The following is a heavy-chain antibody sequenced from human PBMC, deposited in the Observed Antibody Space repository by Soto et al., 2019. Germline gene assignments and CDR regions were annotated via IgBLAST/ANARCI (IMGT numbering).Heavy chain of an antibody. CDR1: GGSISSVGYY. D-gene: IGHD2-2*01. J-gene: IGHJ4*02. Sequence: QLQLQESGPGLVKPSETLSLTCTVSGGSISSVGYYWDWIRQPPGKGLEWVGCVSSRGTTYYNPSLKSRVTMSVDTSKNQFSLKLSSVTAADTAVYYCARHGSLSCTSCYVRSFDSWGQGSLITVSS. V-gene: IGHV4-39*01. CDR2: VSSRGTT. CDR3: ARHGSLSCTSCYVRSFDS.